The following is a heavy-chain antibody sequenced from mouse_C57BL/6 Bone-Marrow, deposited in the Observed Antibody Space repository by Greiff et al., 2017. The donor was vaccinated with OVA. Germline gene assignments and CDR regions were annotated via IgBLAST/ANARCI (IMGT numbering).Heavy chain of an antibody. CDR3: SLYYGSSPCYWYFDV. J-gene: IGHJ1*03. CDR2: IDPENGDT. Sequence: EVQLQQSGAELVRPGASVKLSCTASGFNIKDDYMHWVKQRPEQGLEWIGWIDPENGDTEYASKFQGKATITAATSSNTAYLQLSSLTSEDTAVYYCSLYYGSSPCYWYFDVWGTGTTVTVSS. CDR1: GFNIKDDY. V-gene: IGHV14-4*01. D-gene: IGHD1-1*01.